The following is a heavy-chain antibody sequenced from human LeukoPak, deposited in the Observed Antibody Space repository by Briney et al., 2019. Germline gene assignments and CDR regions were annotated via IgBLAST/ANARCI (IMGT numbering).Heavy chain of an antibody. J-gene: IGHJ6*02. CDR3: ASPSGPIFAEYYYYGMDV. Sequence: GASVKVSCKASGYTFTSYAMHWVRQAPGQRLEWMGWINAGNGNTKYSQKFQGRVTITRDTSASTAYMELSSLRSEDTAVYHCASPSGPIFAEYYYYGMDVWGQGTTVTVSS. CDR2: INAGNGNT. CDR1: GYTFTSYA. D-gene: IGHD3-3*01. V-gene: IGHV1-3*01.